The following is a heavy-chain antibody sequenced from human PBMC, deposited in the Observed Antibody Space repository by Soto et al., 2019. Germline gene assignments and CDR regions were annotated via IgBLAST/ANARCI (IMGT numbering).Heavy chain of an antibody. D-gene: IGHD2-21*02. V-gene: IGHV3-48*01. J-gene: IGHJ4*02. Sequence: GGSLRLSCAASGFTFSSCSMNWVRQAPGKGLEWVSYISSSSSTIYYADSVKGRFTISRDNAKNSLYLQMNSLRAEDTAVYYCAREELVTAFDYWGQGTLVTVSS. CDR3: AREELVTAFDY. CDR1: GFTFSSCS. CDR2: ISSSSSTI.